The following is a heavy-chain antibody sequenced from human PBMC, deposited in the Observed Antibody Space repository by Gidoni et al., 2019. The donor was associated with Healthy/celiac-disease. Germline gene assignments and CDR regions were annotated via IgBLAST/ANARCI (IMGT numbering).Heavy chain of an antibody. D-gene: IGHD5-18*01. V-gene: IGHV1-69*01. CDR2: IIPIFGTA. Sequence: QVQLVQSGAEGKKPGSSVKVSCKASGGTFSSYAISWVRQAPGPGLEWMGGIIPIFGTANYAQTFQGRVTITADESTSTAYMELSSLRSEDTAVYYCASTPSYGLNAFDIWGQGTMVTVSS. CDR1: GGTFSSYA. J-gene: IGHJ3*02. CDR3: ASTPSYGLNAFDI.